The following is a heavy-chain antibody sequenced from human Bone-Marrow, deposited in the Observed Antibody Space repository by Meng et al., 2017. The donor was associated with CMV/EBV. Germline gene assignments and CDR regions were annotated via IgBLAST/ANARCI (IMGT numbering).Heavy chain of an antibody. Sequence: ASVKVSCKASAYTFTINYLHWVRQAPGQGLEWMGVIDPNDGSTDYAQKFQGRVTMTRDTSTTTVYMEVISLRSEDTAVYYCARVISPAYDILTGYYMGVGFDYYGMDVWGQGTTVTVSS. D-gene: IGHD3-9*01. V-gene: IGHV1-46*01. CDR1: AYTFTINY. CDR3: ARVISPAYDILTGYYMGVGFDYYGMDV. J-gene: IGHJ6*02. CDR2: IDPNDGST.